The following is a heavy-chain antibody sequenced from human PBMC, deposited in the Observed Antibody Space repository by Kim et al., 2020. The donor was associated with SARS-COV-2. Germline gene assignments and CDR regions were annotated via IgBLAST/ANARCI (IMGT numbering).Heavy chain of an antibody. CDR3: ARADFESYFDF. J-gene: IGHJ4*02. Sequence: ASVKVSCKASGYTFTSYYIHWVRQAPGQGFEWMGIINPSSGATTYAQSFQGRVTLTRDMSTSTVYMELSSLRSEDTAVYYCARADFESYFDFWGQGTLVTVSS. V-gene: IGHV1-46*01. D-gene: IGHD3-9*01. CDR2: INPSSGAT. CDR1: GYTFTSYY.